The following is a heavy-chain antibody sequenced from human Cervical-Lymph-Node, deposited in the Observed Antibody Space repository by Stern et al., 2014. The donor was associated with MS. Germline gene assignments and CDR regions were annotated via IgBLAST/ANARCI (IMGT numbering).Heavy chain of an antibody. CDR2: IIPIFGTA. V-gene: IGHV1-69*01. D-gene: IGHD1-26*01. CDR3: ARDASRYSGSYYNLDY. CDR1: GGTFSIYA. Sequence: QVQLVQSGAEVKKPGSSVKVSCKASGGTFSIYAISWVRQAPGQGLEWMGGIIPIFGTANYAQKFQGRVTITADESTSTAYMELSSLRSEDTAVYYCARDASRYSGSYYNLDYWGQGTLVTVSS. J-gene: IGHJ4*02.